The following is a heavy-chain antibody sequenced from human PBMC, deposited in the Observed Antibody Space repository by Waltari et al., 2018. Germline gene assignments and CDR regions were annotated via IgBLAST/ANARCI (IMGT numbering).Heavy chain of an antibody. V-gene: IGHV3-23*01. J-gene: IGHJ4*02. CDR3: AKDTVAGSGNYFDY. CDR2: ISGSGVTT. Sequence: VLESGGGLVQPGGSLRLSCTSSGFTFSNYAMSWVRPAPGKGLEWVSGISGSGVTTYYADSVKGRFTMSRANSENTLFLQMDSLRAEDTAIYYCAKDTVAGSGNYFDYWGQGTLVTVSS. CDR1: GFTFSNYA. D-gene: IGHD6-19*01.